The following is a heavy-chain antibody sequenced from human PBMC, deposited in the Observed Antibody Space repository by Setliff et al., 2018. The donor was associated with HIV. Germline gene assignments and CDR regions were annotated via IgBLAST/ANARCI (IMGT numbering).Heavy chain of an antibody. CDR3: ARVKSIKTTLVRLWPRFNL. CDR2: IDDSGSI. J-gene: IGHJ5*02. V-gene: IGHV4-34*01. Sequence: SETLSLTCAVYTESLTRYDWAWIRQSPEKGLEWIGEIDDSGSIIYNPSLQSRVTMSVDTSKNQFSLKVRSLTAADTGLYYCARVKSIKTTLVRLWPRFNLWGQGTQVTVSS. D-gene: IGHD3-10*01. CDR1: TESLTRYD.